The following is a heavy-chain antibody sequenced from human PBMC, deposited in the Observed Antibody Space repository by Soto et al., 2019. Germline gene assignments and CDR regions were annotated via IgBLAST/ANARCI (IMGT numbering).Heavy chain of an antibody. V-gene: IGHV1-8*01. J-gene: IGHJ3*01. D-gene: IGHD3-22*01. CDR1: GYTFTSYY. Sequence: ASVKVSCKASGYTFTSYYINWVRHATGQGLEWMGWMNPNSGNTDYAQKFQGRVTMTRNTSISTAYMELSSLRSEDTAVYFCASSTQYHFDSSGFPTGPHFALDVWGRGKMVTVSS. CDR3: ASSTQYHFDSSGFPTGPHFALDV. CDR2: MNPNSGNT.